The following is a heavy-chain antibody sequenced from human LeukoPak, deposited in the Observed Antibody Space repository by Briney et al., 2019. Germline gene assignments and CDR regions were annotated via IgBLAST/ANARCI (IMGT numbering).Heavy chain of an antibody. CDR2: ISGSGGST. J-gene: IGHJ5*02. CDR1: GFTFSSYA. D-gene: IGHD4-17*01. CDR3: VKGTMTTVPIRWFDP. Sequence: GGSLRLSCAASGFTFSSYAMSWVRQAPGKGLEWVSVISGSGGSTYYADSVKGRFTISRDNSKNTLYLQMNSLRAEDTAVYYCVKGTMTTVPIRWFDPWGQGTLVTVSS. V-gene: IGHV3-23*01.